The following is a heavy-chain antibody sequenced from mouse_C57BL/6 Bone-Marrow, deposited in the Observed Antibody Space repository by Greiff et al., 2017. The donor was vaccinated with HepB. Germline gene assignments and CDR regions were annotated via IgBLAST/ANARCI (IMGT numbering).Heavy chain of an antibody. Sequence: QVQLQQPGAELVKPGASVKLSCKASGHTFTSYWMQWVKQRPGQGLEWIGEIDPSDSYTNYNQKFKGKATLTVDTSSSTAYMQLSSLTSEDSAVYYCARRGGTAQATWGQGTTLTVSS. D-gene: IGHD3-2*02. CDR3: ARRGGTAQAT. V-gene: IGHV1-50*01. J-gene: IGHJ2*01. CDR2: IDPSDSYT. CDR1: GHTFTSYW.